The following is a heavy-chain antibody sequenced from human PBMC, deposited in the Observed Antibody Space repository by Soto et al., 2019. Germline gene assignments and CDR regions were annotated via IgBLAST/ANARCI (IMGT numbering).Heavy chain of an antibody. V-gene: IGHV4-34*01. D-gene: IGHD2-15*01. CDR3: ARGHLPGGNTFYYDY. Sequence: QVQLQQWGAGLLKPSETLSLTCTVYGGSFSGNYWSWIRQPPGMGLERIGEISHSGSTNYNPSLKSRVTISVDTSKNQFSLKLSSVTAADTAMYYCARGHLPGGNTFYYDYWGQGTLVTVSS. CDR1: GGSFSGNY. J-gene: IGHJ4*02. CDR2: ISHSGST.